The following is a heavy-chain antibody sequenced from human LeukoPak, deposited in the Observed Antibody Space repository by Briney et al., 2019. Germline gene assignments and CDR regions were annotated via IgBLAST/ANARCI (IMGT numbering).Heavy chain of an antibody. J-gene: IGHJ4*02. CDR3: AGSAYYYDSSGYYMVDY. Sequence: GGSLRLSCAASGFSFRNYWMHWVRQPPGKGLVWVSRIKNDGTTTKYADSVKGRFIISRDNAKNTLYLQMSNLRAEDTAVHYCAGSAYYYDSSGYYMVDYWGQGTLVSVSS. CDR2: IKNDGTTT. D-gene: IGHD3-22*01. CDR1: GFSFRNYW. V-gene: IGHV3-74*01.